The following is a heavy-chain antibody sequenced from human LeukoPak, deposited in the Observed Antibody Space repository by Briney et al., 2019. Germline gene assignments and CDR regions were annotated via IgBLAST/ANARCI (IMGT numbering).Heavy chain of an antibody. V-gene: IGHV3-21*04. Sequence: PGGSLRLSCAASGFTFSSYSMNWVRQAPGKGLEWVSSISSSSSYIYYADSVKGRFTISRDNAKNSLYLQMNSLRAEDTAVYYCAKGSAIFLYHFDYWGQGTLVTVSS. J-gene: IGHJ4*02. D-gene: IGHD3-9*01. CDR1: GFTFSSYS. CDR3: AKGSAIFLYHFDY. CDR2: ISSSSSYI.